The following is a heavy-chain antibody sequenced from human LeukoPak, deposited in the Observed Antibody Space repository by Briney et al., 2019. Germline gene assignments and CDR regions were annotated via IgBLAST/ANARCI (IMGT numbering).Heavy chain of an antibody. CDR2: ISACNGNT. V-gene: IGHV1-18*01. J-gene: IGHJ5*02. Sequence: GASVKVSCKASGYTFTSYGISWVRQAPGQGLEWVGWISACNGNTNYAQKLQGRVTLTTDTSTSTDYMELRSLRSDDTAVYYCARDDYYGSGSYYKYNWFDPWGQGTLVTVSS. CDR3: ARDDYYGSGSYYKYNWFDP. D-gene: IGHD3-10*01. CDR1: GYTFTSYG.